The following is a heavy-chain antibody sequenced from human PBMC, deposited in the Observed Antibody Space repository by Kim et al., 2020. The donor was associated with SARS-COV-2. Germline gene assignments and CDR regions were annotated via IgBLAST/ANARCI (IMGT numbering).Heavy chain of an antibody. D-gene: IGHD4-4*01. CDR1: GFTFSSYG. J-gene: IGHJ4*02. V-gene: IGHV3-30*03. Sequence: GGSLRLSCAASGFTFSSYGMHWVRQAPGKGLEWVAVISYDGSNKYYADSVKGRFTISRDNSKNTLYLQMNSLRAEDTAVYYCARWRGSRTTVTTGFDYWGQGTLVTVSS. CDR2: ISYDGSNK. CDR3: ARWRGSRTTVTTGFDY.